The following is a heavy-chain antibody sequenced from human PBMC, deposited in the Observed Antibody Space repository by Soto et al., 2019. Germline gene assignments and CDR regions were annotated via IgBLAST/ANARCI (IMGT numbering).Heavy chain of an antibody. J-gene: IGHJ6*03. CDR2: ISAFNGNT. CDR1: GYSFTNYG. V-gene: IGHV1-18*01. D-gene: IGHD6-19*01. CDR3: ARDRGVAPPVAGNTHYYYYMDV. Sequence: QDQLVQSGAEVKKPGASVTVSCEASGYSFTNYGVTWVRQAPGQGLEWMGWISAFNGNTHYAQNLQGRVTMNTDASPSTDYMELRSLRSDDSAGYYCARDRGVAPPVAGNTHYYYYMDVWGKGSTVTVSS.